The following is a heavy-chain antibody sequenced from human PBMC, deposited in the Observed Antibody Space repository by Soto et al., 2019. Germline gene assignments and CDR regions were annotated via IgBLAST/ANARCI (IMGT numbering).Heavy chain of an antibody. V-gene: IGHV1-46*01. CDR2: INPSGGST. CDR3: ASKNLGWFHFDD. J-gene: IGHJ4*02. D-gene: IGHD3-10*01. Sequence: ASVKVSGKASGYTFTSYYVHWVRQAPGQGLEWMGIINPSGGSTSYAQKFQGRVTVTRDTSTSTAYMELSSLRSEDTAVYYCASKNLGWFHFDDWGQRTLVTVSS. CDR1: GYTFTSYY.